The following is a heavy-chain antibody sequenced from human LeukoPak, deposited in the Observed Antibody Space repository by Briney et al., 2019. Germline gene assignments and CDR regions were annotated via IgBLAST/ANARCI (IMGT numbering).Heavy chain of an antibody. CDR3: ARHAGGISATGTRPFDY. V-gene: IGHV4-39*01. D-gene: IGHD6-13*01. J-gene: IGHJ4*02. CDR2: IYYSGST. CDR1: GGSISSSTYY. Sequence: SETLSLTCTVSGGSISSSTYYWGWIRQPPGKGLEWIGSIYYSGSTYYNPSLKSRVTMSVDTSKNQFSLKLSSVTAADTAVYYCARHAGGISATGTRPFDYWGQGTLVTVSS.